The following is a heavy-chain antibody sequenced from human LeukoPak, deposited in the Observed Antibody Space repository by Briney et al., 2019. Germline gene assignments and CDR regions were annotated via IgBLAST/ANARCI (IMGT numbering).Heavy chain of an antibody. Sequence: SGALSLTCAVSGVSISSSEWWIWVRQPPGQGLEWIGEIHRAGRTRYNPSLKSRVTISMDYSKNQFSLKLTSVTAADTAIYYCGKTDIYFNPIDYWGPGSLVTVSS. J-gene: IGHJ4*02. CDR3: GKTDIYFNPIDY. CDR2: IHRAGRT. CDR1: GVSISSSEW. V-gene: IGHV4-4*02. D-gene: IGHD3-9*01.